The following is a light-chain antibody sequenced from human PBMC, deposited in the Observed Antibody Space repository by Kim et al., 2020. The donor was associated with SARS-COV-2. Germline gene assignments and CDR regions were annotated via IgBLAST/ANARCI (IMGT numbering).Light chain of an antibody. V-gene: IGKV1-39*01. J-gene: IGKJ1*01. CDR2: GAS. Sequence: DIQMTQSPSSLSTSVGDTVTITCRASQSINTYLNWYQQKPGKAPKVLIYGASTLQGAVPPRFSGSGSGTDFTLTISSVQPEDFAVYYCQQIYTTPWTFGQGTKVDIK. CDR1: QSINTY. CDR3: QQIYTTPWT.